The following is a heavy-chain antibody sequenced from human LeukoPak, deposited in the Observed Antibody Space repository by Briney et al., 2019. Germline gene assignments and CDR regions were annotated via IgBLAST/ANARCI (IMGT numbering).Heavy chain of an antibody. CDR2: IYYTGSDNT. CDR1: GDSIRSGDYF. D-gene: IGHD5-12*01. J-gene: IGHJ4*02. Sequence: SETLSLTCTVSGDSIRSGDYFWSWIRQPPGQGLEWIGYIYYTGSDNTYYNPSLKSRLAISIDTSKSQFSLKLTSVTAADTAVYYCARLSDIVAEFWGQGTLVTVSS. CDR3: ARLSDIVAEF. V-gene: IGHV4-30-4*01.